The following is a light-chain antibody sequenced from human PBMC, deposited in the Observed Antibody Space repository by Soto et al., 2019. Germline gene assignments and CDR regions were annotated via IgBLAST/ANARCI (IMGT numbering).Light chain of an antibody. J-gene: IGKJ1*01. CDR3: HQYAYSPLM. CDR1: QSVSSTY. Sequence: EIVLTQSPGTLSLSPGERATLSCRASQSVSSTYLAWYQQKPGQAPRLLIYDASTRAAGIPDRFSGSGSGTDFTLTISRLEAEDFAVYYCHQYAYSPLMLGQGDKVEIK. V-gene: IGKV3-20*01. CDR2: DAS.